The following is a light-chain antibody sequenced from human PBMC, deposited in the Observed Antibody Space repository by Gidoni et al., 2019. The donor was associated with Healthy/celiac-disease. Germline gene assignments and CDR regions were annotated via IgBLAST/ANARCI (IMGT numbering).Light chain of an antibody. CDR3: QQYDNLPLT. Sequence: DFQLTQSPSSLSASVEDRVTITCQASQDISNYLNWYQQKPGKAPKLLIYDASNLETGVPSRFSGSGSGTDFTFTISSLQPEDIATYYCQQYDNLPLTFGGGTKVEIK. J-gene: IGKJ4*01. V-gene: IGKV1-33*01. CDR2: DAS. CDR1: QDISNY.